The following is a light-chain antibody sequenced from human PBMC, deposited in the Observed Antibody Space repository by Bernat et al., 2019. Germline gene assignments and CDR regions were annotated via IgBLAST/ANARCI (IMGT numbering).Light chain of an antibody. Sequence: SYELTQPPSVSMSPGQTASITCSGDKLGNKYVCWYQQKPGQSPVLIIYQDTRRPSGIPERFSGSHSWNTATLTISGTQAMDEADYYCQAWDSSAAVFGGGTKLTVL. V-gene: IGLV3-1*01. CDR1: KLGNKY. CDR3: QAWDSSAAV. J-gene: IGLJ3*02. CDR2: QDT.